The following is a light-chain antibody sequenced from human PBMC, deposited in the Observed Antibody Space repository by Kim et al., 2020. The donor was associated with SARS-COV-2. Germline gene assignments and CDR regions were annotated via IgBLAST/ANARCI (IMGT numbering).Light chain of an antibody. Sequence: QRVTISCTGSSSNIGARYDVHWYQQLPGTAPKLLIYGNSRRPSGVPDRFSGSKSGTSASLAITGLQAEDEADYYGQSYDSSLSDWVFGGGTQLTVL. CDR1: SSNIGARYD. V-gene: IGLV1-40*01. J-gene: IGLJ3*02. CDR3: QSYDSSLSDWV. CDR2: GNS.